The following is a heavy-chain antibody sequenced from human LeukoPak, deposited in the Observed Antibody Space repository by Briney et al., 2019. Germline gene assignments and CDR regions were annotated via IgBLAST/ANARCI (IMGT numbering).Heavy chain of an antibody. Sequence: GGSLRLSCAASGFTFDDYGMSWVRQAPGKGLEWVSGINWNGGSTGYADSVKGRFTISRDNAKNSLYLQMNSLRVEDTALYYCAREGSSGWYPYYFDYWGQGTLVTVSS. CDR1: GFTFDDYG. J-gene: IGHJ4*02. V-gene: IGHV3-20*04. CDR3: AREGSSGWYPYYFDY. CDR2: INWNGGST. D-gene: IGHD6-19*01.